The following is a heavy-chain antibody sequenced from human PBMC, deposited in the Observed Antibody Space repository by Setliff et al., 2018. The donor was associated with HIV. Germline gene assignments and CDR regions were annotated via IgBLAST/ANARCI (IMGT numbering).Heavy chain of an antibody. V-gene: IGHV4-30-4*08. Sequence: SETLSLTCTVSGASISSGDYYWSWIRQPPGKGLEWIGYIYYSGSTYYKPSLKSRVTISIDTSKSQFSLKLSSVTASDTAVYYCARARKDILTGYKYGTFDYWGQGMLVTVSS. CDR3: ARARKDILTGYKYGTFDY. J-gene: IGHJ4*02. CDR1: GASISSGDYY. D-gene: IGHD3-9*01. CDR2: IYYSGST.